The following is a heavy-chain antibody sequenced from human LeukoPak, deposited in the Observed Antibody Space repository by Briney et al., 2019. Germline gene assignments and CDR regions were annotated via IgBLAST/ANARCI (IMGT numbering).Heavy chain of an antibody. J-gene: IGHJ4*02. V-gene: IGHV3-53*01. CDR2: INTGATT. D-gene: IGHD6-19*01. CDR1: GFSVSGNY. Sequence: GRSLRLSCAASGFSVSGNYMSWVRQAPGKGLEFVSLINTGATTYYADSVKGRFTISRDNAKNTFYLQMNRLRAEDTAIYYCARVASDSRGWYHFDLWGPGTLVTVSS. CDR3: ARVASDSRGWYHFDL.